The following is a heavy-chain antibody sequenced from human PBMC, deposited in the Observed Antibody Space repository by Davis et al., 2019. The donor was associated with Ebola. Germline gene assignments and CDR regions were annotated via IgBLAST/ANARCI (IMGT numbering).Heavy chain of an antibody. D-gene: IGHD3-22*01. Sequence: SETLSLTCTVSGGSISSYYWSWIRQPPGKGLEWIGYIYYSGSTNYNPSLKSRVTISVDTSKSQFSLKLSSVTAADTAVYYCARGPTYYYDSSGRIDAFDIWGQGTMVTVSS. V-gene: IGHV4-59*01. CDR1: GGSISSYY. CDR3: ARGPTYYYDSSGRIDAFDI. CDR2: IYYSGST. J-gene: IGHJ3*02.